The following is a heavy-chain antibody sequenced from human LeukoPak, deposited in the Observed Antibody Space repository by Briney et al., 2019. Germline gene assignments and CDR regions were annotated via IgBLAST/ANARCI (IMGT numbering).Heavy chain of an antibody. D-gene: IGHD6-19*01. Sequence: QSGGSLRLSCAASGFTFSSYWMHWVRQAPGKGLVWVSRINSDGSNTIHADSVKGRFTISRDNAKNTLSLQMNSLRAEDTAVYYCARAVGLAFDYWGQGTLVTVSS. CDR2: INSDGSNT. CDR1: GFTFSSYW. J-gene: IGHJ4*02. CDR3: ARAVGLAFDY. V-gene: IGHV3-74*01.